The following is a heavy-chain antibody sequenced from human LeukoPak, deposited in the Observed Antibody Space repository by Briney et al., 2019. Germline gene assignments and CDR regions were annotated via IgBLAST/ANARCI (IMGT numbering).Heavy chain of an antibody. V-gene: IGHV3-11*06. CDR3: ARVGSTAEAGTPDY. D-gene: IGHD6-13*01. Sequence: PGGSLRLSCAASGFSVRSKYMSWIRQAPGKGLEWLSYISRTGSHTPYADSVKGRFTVSRDNAKNSLSLELNSLRVDDTAIYYCARVGSTAEAGTPDYWGQGTLVTVSS. J-gene: IGHJ4*02. CDR1: GFSVRSKY. CDR2: ISRTGSHT.